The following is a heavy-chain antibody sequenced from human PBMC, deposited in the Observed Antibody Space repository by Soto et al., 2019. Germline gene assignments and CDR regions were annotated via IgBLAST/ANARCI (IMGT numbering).Heavy chain of an antibody. J-gene: IGHJ6*02. Sequence: EVQLVESGGGLVQPGGSLRLSCAASGIPVSSNYMTWVRQAPGKGLEWVSVLHSGGDTYYANSVKGRFTISRHASTNTPFLQMSSLTPEDTAVYYCARDGTYYNPTRMDVWGQGTTVTVSS. V-gene: IGHV3-53*04. CDR3: ARDGTYYNPTRMDV. CDR1: GIPVSSNY. CDR2: LHSGGDT. D-gene: IGHD1-1*01.